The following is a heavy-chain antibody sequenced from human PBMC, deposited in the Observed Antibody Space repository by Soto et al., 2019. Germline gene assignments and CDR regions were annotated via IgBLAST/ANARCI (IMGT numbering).Heavy chain of an antibody. V-gene: IGHV3-48*01. Sequence: GGSLRLSCGASGFTFSSHWMHWVRHVPGKGLEWVSYISTSSSTIYYADSVRGRFTISRDNAKNSLYLQMNSLRAEDTAVYYCARVVISGSYLDYWGQGTLVTVSS. CDR3: ARVVISGSYLDY. J-gene: IGHJ4*02. CDR2: ISTSSSTI. D-gene: IGHD1-26*01. CDR1: GFTFSSHW.